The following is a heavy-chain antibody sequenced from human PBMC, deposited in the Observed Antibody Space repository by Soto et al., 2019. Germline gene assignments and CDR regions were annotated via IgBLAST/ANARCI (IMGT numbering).Heavy chain of an antibody. J-gene: IGHJ3*02. D-gene: IGHD6-19*01. CDR3: ARVTWQWLGGYAFDI. CDR1: GGSINSYY. Sequence: SETLSLTCTVSGGSINSYYWSWIRQPPGKGLEWIGYIYYSGSTNYNPSPKSRATISVDTSKNQFTLKLSSVTAADTAVYYCARVTWQWLGGYAFDIWGQGTMVT. V-gene: IGHV4-59*01. CDR2: IYYSGST.